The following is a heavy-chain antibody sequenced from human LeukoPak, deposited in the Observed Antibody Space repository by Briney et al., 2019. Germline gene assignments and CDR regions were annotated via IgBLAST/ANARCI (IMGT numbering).Heavy chain of an antibody. D-gene: IGHD3-22*01. CDR1: VGSISSSSYY. CDR2: IYYNGST. Sequence: PSETLSLTSAVSVGSISSSSYYWGWIRQPPGKGLEWIGCIYYNGSTYYNPSLKSRVTMSVDTSKNQSSLELSSVTAADTAVYYCATPGVSYYYDSSGYYGYWGQGTLVTVSS. J-gene: IGHJ4*02. CDR3: ATPGVSYYYDSSGYYGY. V-gene: IGHV4-39*01.